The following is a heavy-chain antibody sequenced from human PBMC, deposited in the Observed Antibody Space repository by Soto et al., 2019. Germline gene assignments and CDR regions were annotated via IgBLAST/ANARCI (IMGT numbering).Heavy chain of an antibody. CDR1: GYTFTSYG. Sequence: DSVQVSCTASGYTFTSYGISWVRQAPGQGLEWMGWISAYNGNTNYAQKLQGRVTMTTDTSTSTAYMELRSLRSDDTAVYYCARDRGDDVFVFSVGMDGWGQGTTVIVSS. CDR2: ISAYNGNT. CDR3: ARDRGDDVFVFSVGMDG. J-gene: IGHJ6*02. V-gene: IGHV1-18*01. D-gene: IGHD5-12*01.